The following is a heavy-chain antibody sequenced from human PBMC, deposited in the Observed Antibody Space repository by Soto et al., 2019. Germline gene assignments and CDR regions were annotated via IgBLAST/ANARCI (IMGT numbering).Heavy chain of an antibody. J-gene: IGHJ4*02. Sequence: GASVKVSCKASGYTFTSYDINWVRQATGQGLEWMGWMNPNSGNTGYAQKFKGRVTMTRNTSISTAYMELSSLRSEDTALYYCCVFGDSNQEPIDYWGQGTLVTVSS. V-gene: IGHV1-8*01. D-gene: IGHD3-16*01. CDR1: GYTFTSYD. CDR3: CVFGDSNQEPIDY. CDR2: MNPNSGNT.